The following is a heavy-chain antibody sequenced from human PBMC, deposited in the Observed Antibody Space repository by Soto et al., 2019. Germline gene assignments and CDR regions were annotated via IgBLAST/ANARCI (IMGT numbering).Heavy chain of an antibody. J-gene: IGHJ4*02. D-gene: IGHD2-21*01. CDR1: GGSISSGGYY. CDR3: ARGVIH. Sequence: QVQLQESGPGLVKPSQTLSLTCTVSGGSISSGGYYWSWIRQHPGKGMEWTGYIYYSGSTYYNPALTSRVTRSVDTSKNQLSLKRSSVTAADTAVYYCARGVIHWGQGTLVTVSS. CDR2: IYYSGST. V-gene: IGHV4-31*03.